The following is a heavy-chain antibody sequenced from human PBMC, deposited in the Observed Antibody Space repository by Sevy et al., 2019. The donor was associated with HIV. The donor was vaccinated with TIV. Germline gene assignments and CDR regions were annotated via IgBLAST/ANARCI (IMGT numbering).Heavy chain of an antibody. CDR2: ISMSSTYI. J-gene: IGHJ6*02. CDR3: AGGYCSGRSCPRPVGFYSMDV. D-gene: IGHD2-15*01. V-gene: IGHV3-21*01. CDR1: AFTFSNYY. Sequence: GSLRLSCTASAFTFSNYYMNWVRQAPGKGLEWVSSISMSSTYIYYADSVRGRFTISRDNAKNSLYLQISSLRAEDTAVYYCAGGYCSGRSCPRPVGFYSMDVWGQGTTVTVSS.